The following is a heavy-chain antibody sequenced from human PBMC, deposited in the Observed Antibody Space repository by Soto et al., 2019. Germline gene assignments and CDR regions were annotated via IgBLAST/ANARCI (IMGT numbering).Heavy chain of an antibody. V-gene: IGHV4-61*01. CDR3: ARELLRYFDSSGYFGMDV. D-gene: IGHD3-9*01. CDR1: GGSVSSGSYY. Sequence: SETLSLTCTVSGGSVSSGSYYWSWIRQPPGKGLEWIGYIYYSGSTNYNPSLKSRVTISVDTSKNKFSLKLSSVTAADTAVFYCARELLRYFDSSGYFGMDVWGQGTTVTVSS. J-gene: IGHJ6*02. CDR2: IYYSGST.